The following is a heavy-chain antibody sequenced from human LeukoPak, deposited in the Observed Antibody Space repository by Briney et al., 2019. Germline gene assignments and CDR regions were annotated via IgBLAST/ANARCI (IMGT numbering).Heavy chain of an antibody. CDR3: ARNPISRDYYYGMDV. CDR1: GGSISSYY. D-gene: IGHD2-2*01. J-gene: IGHJ6*02. CDR2: IYYSGST. Sequence: SSETLSLTCTVSGGSISSYYWSWIRQPPGKGLEWIGYIYYSGSTNYNPSLKSRVTISVDTSKNQFSLKLSSVTAADTAVYYCARNPISRDYYYGMDVWGQGTTVTVSS. V-gene: IGHV4-59*08.